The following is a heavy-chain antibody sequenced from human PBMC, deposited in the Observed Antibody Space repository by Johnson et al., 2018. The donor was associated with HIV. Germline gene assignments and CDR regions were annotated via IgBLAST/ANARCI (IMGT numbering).Heavy chain of an antibody. V-gene: IGHV3-9*01. CDR1: GFTFDDYA. Sequence: VQLVESGGGLVKPGGSLRLSCAASGFTFDDYAMHWVRQAPGKGLEWVSGISWNSGSIGYADSVKGRFTISRDNAKNSLYLQMNSLRAEDTALYYCAKAQTGTTGAFDIWGQGTMVTVSS. CDR3: AKAQTGTTGAFDI. J-gene: IGHJ3*02. CDR2: ISWNSGSI. D-gene: IGHD1-7*01.